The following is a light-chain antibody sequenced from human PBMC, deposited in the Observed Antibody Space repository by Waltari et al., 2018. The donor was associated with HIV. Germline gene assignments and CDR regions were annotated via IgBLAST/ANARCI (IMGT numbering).Light chain of an antibody. CDR2: DVS. V-gene: IGLV2-14*03. CDR3: SSYTSSITRYV. J-gene: IGLJ1*01. Sequence: QSALTQPASVSGSPGQSITISCIGTSSDVGGYNYVSWYPQHPGKAPKLMIYDVSNRPSGVSNRFSGSKSGNTASLTISGLQAEDEADYYCSSYTSSITRYVFGTGTKVTVL. CDR1: SSDVGGYNY.